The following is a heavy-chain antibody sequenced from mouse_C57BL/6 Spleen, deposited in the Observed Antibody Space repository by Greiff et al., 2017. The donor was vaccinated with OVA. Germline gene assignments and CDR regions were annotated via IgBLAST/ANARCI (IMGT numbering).Heavy chain of an antibody. J-gene: IGHJ3*01. CDR2: IDPETGGT. V-gene: IGHV1-15*01. CDR3: TRILGAY. Sequence: QVQLQQPGAELVKPGASVTLSCKASGYTFTDYEMHWVKQTPVHGLEWIGAIDPETGGTAYNQKFKGKAILTADKSSSTAYMELRSLTSEDSAVYYCTRILGAYWGQGTLVTVSA. CDR1: GYTFTDYE.